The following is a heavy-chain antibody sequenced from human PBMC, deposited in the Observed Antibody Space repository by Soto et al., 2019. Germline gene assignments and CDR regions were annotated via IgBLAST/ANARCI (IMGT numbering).Heavy chain of an antibody. CDR2: INHSGST. CDR1: GGSFSGYY. CDR3: ARARRYCSGGSCYSRGYYYGMDV. J-gene: IGHJ6*02. V-gene: IGHV4-34*01. D-gene: IGHD2-15*01. Sequence: SETLSLTCAVYGGSFSGYYWSWIRQPPGKGLEWIGEINHSGSTNYNPSLKSRVTISVDTSKNQFSLKLSSVTAADTAVYYCARARRYCSGGSCYSRGYYYGMDVWGQGTMVTVSS.